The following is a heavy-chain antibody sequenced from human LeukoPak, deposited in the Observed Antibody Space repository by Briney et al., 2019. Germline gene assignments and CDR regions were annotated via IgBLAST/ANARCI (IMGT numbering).Heavy chain of an antibody. J-gene: IGHJ6*02. Sequence: GGSLRLSCETAGSTFSSYVMHWVRRTPGKGLVWVSRISHDGIISYADSVKGRFTISRDNAKNSLFLQMNSLRAEDTAVYYCARVGITGTTDYYAMDVWGQGTTVTVSS. CDR3: ARVGITGTTDYYAMDV. D-gene: IGHD1-7*01. V-gene: IGHV3-74*01. CDR1: GSTFSSYV. CDR2: ISHDGII.